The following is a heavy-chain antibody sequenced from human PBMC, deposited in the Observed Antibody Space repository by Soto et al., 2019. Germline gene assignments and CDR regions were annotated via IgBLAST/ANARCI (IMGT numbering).Heavy chain of an antibody. CDR2: IYYSGST. D-gene: IGHD2-15*01. CDR3: ASPKISFYNWFDP. CDR1: GGSISSSGYY. J-gene: IGHJ5*02. V-gene: IGHV4-39*01. Sequence: QLQLQESGPGLVKPSQTLSLTCTVSGGSISSSGYYWGWIRQPPGKGLEWIGSIYYSGSTYYNPSLNSRITTSMDPTTNQFARKLSSVTAADTAVYSSASPKISFYNWFDPWGQGTLVTVSS.